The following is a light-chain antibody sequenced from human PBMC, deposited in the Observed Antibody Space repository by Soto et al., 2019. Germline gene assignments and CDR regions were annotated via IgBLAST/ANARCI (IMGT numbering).Light chain of an antibody. CDR1: QSVSSSY. V-gene: IGKV3-20*01. CDR3: QQYGSSPWT. J-gene: IGKJ1*01. CDR2: GAS. Sequence: EIVLTQSPGTLSLSPGERATLSCRASQSVSSSYLAWYQQKLGQAPRLLIYGASSMATGIPDRFSGSGSGTDFTLTISRLEPEDFAVYYCQQYGSSPWTFGQGTKVEIK.